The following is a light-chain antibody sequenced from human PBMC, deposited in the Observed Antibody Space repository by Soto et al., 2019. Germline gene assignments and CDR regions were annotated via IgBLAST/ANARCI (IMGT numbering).Light chain of an antibody. Sequence: QSVLTQPPSVSAAPGQRVIISCSGSGSNIGNNFVSWYQHFPGTAPKLLIYDNIQRPSGIPDRFSGSKSGTSATLGITGLQTGDEADYYWGTWDNSLSAYVFGAGTKLTVL. CDR1: GSNIGNNF. CDR3: GTWDNSLSAYV. CDR2: DNI. J-gene: IGLJ1*01. V-gene: IGLV1-51*01.